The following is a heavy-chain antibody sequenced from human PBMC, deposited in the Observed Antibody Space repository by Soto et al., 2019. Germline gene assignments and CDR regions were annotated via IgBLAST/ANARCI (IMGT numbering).Heavy chain of an antibody. J-gene: IGHJ6*02. D-gene: IGHD2-2*02. Sequence: SVKVSCKASGGTFSSYAINWVRQAPGQGLEWMGGIIPIFGTANYAQKFQGRVTITADESTSTAYMELSSLRSEDTAVYYCAICSSTSCYRSYYHYGMDVWGQGTTVTVSS. CDR1: GGTFSSYA. CDR2: IIPIFGTA. CDR3: AICSSTSCYRSYYHYGMDV. V-gene: IGHV1-69*13.